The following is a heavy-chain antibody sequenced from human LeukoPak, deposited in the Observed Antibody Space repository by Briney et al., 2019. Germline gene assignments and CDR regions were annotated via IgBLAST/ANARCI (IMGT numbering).Heavy chain of an antibody. Sequence: SETLSLTCTVSGGSISSYYWSWIRQPPGKGLEWIGYIYYSGSTNYNPSLKSRVTISVDTSKNQFSLNLSSVTAADTAVYYCARQAAYSSGWGIDNWGQGTLVTVSS. V-gene: IGHV4-59*08. CDR1: GGSISSYY. J-gene: IGHJ4*02. D-gene: IGHD6-19*01. CDR2: IYYSGST. CDR3: ARQAAYSSGWGIDN.